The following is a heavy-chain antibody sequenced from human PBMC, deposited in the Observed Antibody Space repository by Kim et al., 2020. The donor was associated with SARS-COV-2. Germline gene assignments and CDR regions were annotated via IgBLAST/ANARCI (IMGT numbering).Heavy chain of an antibody. CDR3: TTDRFGGDSLESGRFDY. CDR1: GFTFSNAW. Sequence: GGSLRLSCAASGFTFSNAWMSWVRQAPGKGLEWVGRIKSKTDGGTTDYAAPVKGRFTISRDDSKNTLYLQMNSLKTEDTAVYYCTTDRFGGDSLESGRFDYWGQGTLVTVSS. CDR2: IKSKTDGGTT. J-gene: IGHJ4*02. V-gene: IGHV3-15*01. D-gene: IGHD3-10*01.